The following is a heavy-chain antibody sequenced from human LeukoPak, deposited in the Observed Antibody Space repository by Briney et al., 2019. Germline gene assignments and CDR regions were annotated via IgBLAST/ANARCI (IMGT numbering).Heavy chain of an antibody. V-gene: IGHV1-18*01. CDR1: GYTFTSYG. CDR2: ISAYNGKT. D-gene: IGHD3-9*01. J-gene: IGHJ3*02. Sequence: ASVKVSCKASGYTFTSYGISWVRQAPGQGLEWMGWISAYNGKTNYAQKLQGRVTMTTDTSTSTAYTELRSLRSDDTAVYYCARSRYDILTGLAAFDIWGQGTMVTVSS. CDR3: ARSRYDILTGLAAFDI.